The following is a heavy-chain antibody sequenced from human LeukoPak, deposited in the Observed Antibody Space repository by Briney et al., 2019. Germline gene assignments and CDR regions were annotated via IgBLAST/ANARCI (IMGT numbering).Heavy chain of an antibody. Sequence: ASVKVSCKASGYTFTSYYMHWVRQAPGQGLEWMGGIIPIFGTANYAQKFQGRVTITTDESTSTAYMELSSLRSEDTAVYYCARDTYYDFWSGRSKFDYWGQGTLVTVSS. CDR2: IIPIFGTA. V-gene: IGHV1-69*05. CDR1: GYTFTSYY. CDR3: ARDTYYDFWSGRSKFDY. J-gene: IGHJ4*02. D-gene: IGHD3-3*01.